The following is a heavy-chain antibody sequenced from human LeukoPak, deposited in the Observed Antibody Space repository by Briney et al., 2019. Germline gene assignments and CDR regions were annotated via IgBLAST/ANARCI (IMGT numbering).Heavy chain of an antibody. CDR2: MNPNSGNT. V-gene: IGHV1-8*03. Sequence: ASVKVSCKASGYTFTGYFMHWVRQAPGQGLEWMGWMNPNSGNTGYAQKFQGRVTITRNTSISTAYMELSSLRSEDTAVYYCASGPWFDPWGQGTLVTVSS. J-gene: IGHJ5*02. CDR1: GYTFTGYF. CDR3: ASGPWFDP.